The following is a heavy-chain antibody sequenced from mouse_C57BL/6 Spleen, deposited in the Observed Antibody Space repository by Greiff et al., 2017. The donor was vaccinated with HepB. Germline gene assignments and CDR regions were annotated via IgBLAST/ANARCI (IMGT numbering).Heavy chain of an antibody. V-gene: IGHV1-26*01. Sequence: EVQLQQSGPELVKPGASVKISCKASGYTFTDYYMNWVKQSHGKSLEWIGDINPNNGGTSYNQKFKGKATLTVDKSSSTAYMELRSLTSEDSAVYYCARRWDGYYLAWFAYWGQGTLVTVSA. CDR1: GYTFTDYY. CDR3: ARRWDGYYLAWFAY. D-gene: IGHD2-3*01. CDR2: INPNNGGT. J-gene: IGHJ3*01.